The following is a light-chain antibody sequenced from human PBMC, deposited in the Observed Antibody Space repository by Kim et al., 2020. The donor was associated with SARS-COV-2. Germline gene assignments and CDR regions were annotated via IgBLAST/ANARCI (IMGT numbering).Light chain of an antibody. CDR3: QQYNNWPIP. Sequence: EIVMTQSPATLSVSPGERATLSCRASQSVSSNLAWYQQKPGQAPRLLIYGASTRATGIPARFSGSGSGTEFTLTISSLQSEDFAVYYCQQYNNWPIPFGGGTKVDIK. V-gene: IGKV3-15*01. CDR2: GAS. CDR1: QSVSSN. J-gene: IGKJ4*01.